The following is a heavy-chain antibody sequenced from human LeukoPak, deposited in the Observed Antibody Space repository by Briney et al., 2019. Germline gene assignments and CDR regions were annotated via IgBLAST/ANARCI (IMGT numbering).Heavy chain of an antibody. CDR3: AATGGDDFDY. CDR2: IYYSGST. D-gene: IGHD2-21*02. Sequence: SETLSLTCTVSGGSISSYYWSWIRQPPGKGLEWIGYIYYSGSTNYNPSLKSRVTISVDTSKNQFSLKLSSVTAADTAVYYCAATGGDDFDYWGQGTLVTVSS. V-gene: IGHV4-59*08. CDR1: GGSISSYY. J-gene: IGHJ4*02.